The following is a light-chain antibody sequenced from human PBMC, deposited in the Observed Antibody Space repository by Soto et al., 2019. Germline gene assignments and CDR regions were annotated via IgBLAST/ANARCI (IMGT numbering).Light chain of an antibody. CDR1: QGINKY. CDR3: QKYDSAPYT. J-gene: IGKJ2*01. Sequence: DIQMTQSPSSVSASVGDTVTITCRASQGINKYLAWYQQKAGKVPNLLIFAASTLQSGVPSRFSGSGSGTDFTLTINSLQPEDVATYYCQKYDSAPYTFGQGTKLEI. V-gene: IGKV1-27*01. CDR2: AAS.